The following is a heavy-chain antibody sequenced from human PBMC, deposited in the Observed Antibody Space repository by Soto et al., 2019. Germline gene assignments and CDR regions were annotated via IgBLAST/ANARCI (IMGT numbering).Heavy chain of an antibody. D-gene: IGHD3-9*01. CDR3: ARESHDILTGPPWVWYFDL. Sequence: QVQLQQWGAGPLRPLETLSLTCGVSGWSFSGYYWAWIRQSPGKGLEWIGEITDRGSINYNPSLKSRVIISVDTSKNHYSLNLRSVTAADTAVYYCARESHDILTGPPWVWYFDLWGRGTLVTVSS. J-gene: IGHJ2*01. CDR2: ITDRGSI. V-gene: IGHV4-34*01. CDR1: GWSFSGYY.